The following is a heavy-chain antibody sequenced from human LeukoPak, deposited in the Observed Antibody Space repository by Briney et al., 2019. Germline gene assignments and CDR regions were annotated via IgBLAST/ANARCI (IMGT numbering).Heavy chain of an antibody. V-gene: IGHV4-39*07. CDR1: GDSISSGGNY. CDR2: INHSGST. Sequence: SETLSLTCTVSGDSISSGGNYWSWLRQHPGKRLEWIGEINHSGSTNYNPSLKSRATISVDTSKNQFSLKLSSVTAADTAVYYCARGGGSSWLYTFDYWGQGTLVTVSS. CDR3: ARGGGSSWLYTFDY. D-gene: IGHD6-13*01. J-gene: IGHJ4*02.